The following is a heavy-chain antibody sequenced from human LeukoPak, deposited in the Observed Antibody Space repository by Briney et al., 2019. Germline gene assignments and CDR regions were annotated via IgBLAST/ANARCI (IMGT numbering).Heavy chain of an antibody. J-gene: IGHJ2*01. Sequence: GGSLRLSCAASGFTFSSYWMSWVRQALGKGLEWVANIKQDGSEKYYVDSVKGRFTISRDNAKKSLYLQMNRLRAEDTAVYYCARFGTWDHYDSSVYWYFDLWGRGTLVTVSS. CDR3: ARFGTWDHYDSSVYWYFDL. D-gene: IGHD3-22*01. CDR2: IKQDGSEK. V-gene: IGHV3-7*01. CDR1: GFTFSSYW.